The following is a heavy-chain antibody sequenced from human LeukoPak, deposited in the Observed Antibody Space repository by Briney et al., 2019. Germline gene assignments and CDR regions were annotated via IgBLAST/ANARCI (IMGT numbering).Heavy chain of an antibody. CDR2: MNHSGST. V-gene: IGHV4-34*01. CDR3: ARGRGSYYAD. CDR1: AESFSGYY. D-gene: IGHD3-10*01. J-gene: IGHJ4*02. Sequence: SETLSLTCAVNAESFSGYYWTWIRHPPGKGLEWIGEMNHSGSTNPNPTLKSRVTISVDTSKNQLSLKLTSVTAADTAVYYCARGRGSYYADWGQGTLVTVSS.